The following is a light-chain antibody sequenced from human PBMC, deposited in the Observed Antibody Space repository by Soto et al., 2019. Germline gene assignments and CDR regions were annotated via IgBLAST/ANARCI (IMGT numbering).Light chain of an antibody. CDR2: AAS. CDR3: QQSHGIPYT. J-gene: IGKJ2*01. V-gene: IGKV1-39*01. CDR1: QTISTY. Sequence: DLQMTQSPSSLSASVGDRVTITCRASQTISTYLNWYQQKPGKAPKILIYAASTLQSGVPSSFSGSGSRTDFTLTINSLQPEDFATYYCQQSHGIPYTFGQGTKLEIK.